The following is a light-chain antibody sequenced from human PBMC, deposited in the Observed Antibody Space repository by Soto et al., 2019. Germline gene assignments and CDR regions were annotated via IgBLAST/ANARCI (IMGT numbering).Light chain of an antibody. CDR3: QQFGISPRT. J-gene: IGKJ1*01. Sequence: EIVLTQSPGTLSLSPGERATLSCRASQTVSSSYLAWYQQKPGQAPRLLTFGASSRATGIPDRFSGSGSGTDFTLTISKLEAEDFAVYYCQQFGISPRTFGQGTKVDIK. V-gene: IGKV3-20*01. CDR2: GAS. CDR1: QTVSSSY.